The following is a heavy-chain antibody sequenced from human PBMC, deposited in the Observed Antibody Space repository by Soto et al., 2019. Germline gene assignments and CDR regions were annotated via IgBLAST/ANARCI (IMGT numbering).Heavy chain of an antibody. CDR2: ISSNGGST. J-gene: IGHJ6*02. CDR1: GLTFSSYV. D-gene: IGHD2-21*02. V-gene: IGHV3-64D*06. CDR3: VKSTALYYYYGMDV. Sequence: GGSLRLSCSPSGLTFSSYVMHWVRQAGGKGLEYVSAISSNGGSTYYADSVKGRFTISRDNSKNTLYLQMSSLRAEDTAVYYCVKSTALYYYYGMDVWGQGTTVTGSS.